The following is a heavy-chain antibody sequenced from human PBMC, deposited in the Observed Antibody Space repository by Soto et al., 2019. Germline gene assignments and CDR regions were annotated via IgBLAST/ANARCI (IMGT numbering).Heavy chain of an antibody. V-gene: IGHV3-23*01. CDR3: VKDRAFRTVAGKDY. D-gene: IGHD6-19*01. J-gene: IGHJ4*02. CDR1: GFTFRSYA. CDR2: IIGSGDST. Sequence: PGGSLRLSCTVSGFTFRSYAMSWVRQAPGGGLEWVSSIIGSGDSTYYADSVKGRFTISRDNSQNTLFLQMDSLRVEDTATYYCVKDRAFRTVAGKDYRGQVPLVPVSS.